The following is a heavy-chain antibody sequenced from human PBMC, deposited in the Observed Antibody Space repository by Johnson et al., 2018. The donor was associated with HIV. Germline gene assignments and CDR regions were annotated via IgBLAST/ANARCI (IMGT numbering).Heavy chain of an antibody. CDR1: GFTFSCYD. CDR2: ISYDGSNK. J-gene: IGHJ3*02. CDR3: ARDVGLRAYCGGDCADAFDI. D-gene: IGHD2-21*01. V-gene: IGHV3-30*04. Sequence: QVQFVESGGGAVQPGRSLRLSYAASGFTFSCYDMHWVRQAPGKGLEWVAVISYDGSNKYYADSVKGRFTISRDNSKNTLYLQMNSLRAEDTAVYYWARDVGLRAYCGGDCADAFDIWGQGTMVTVSS.